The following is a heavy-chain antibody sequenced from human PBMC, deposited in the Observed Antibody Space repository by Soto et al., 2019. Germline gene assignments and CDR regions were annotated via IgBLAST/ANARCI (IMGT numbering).Heavy chain of an antibody. CDR1: GYTFTSYG. CDR3: ARDLAATGPAFDY. D-gene: IGHD6-13*01. CDR2: ISAYNGNT. Sequence: GASVKLSCKASGYTFTSYGISWVRQAPGQGLEWMGWISAYNGNTNYAQKLQGRVTMTTDTSASTVYMELSSLRSEDTAVYYCARDLAATGPAFDYWGQGTLVTVSS. J-gene: IGHJ4*02. V-gene: IGHV1-18*01.